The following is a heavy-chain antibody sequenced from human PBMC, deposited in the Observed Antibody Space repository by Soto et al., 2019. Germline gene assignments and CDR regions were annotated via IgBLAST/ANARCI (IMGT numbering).Heavy chain of an antibody. D-gene: IGHD2-21*02. J-gene: IGHJ5*02. V-gene: IGHV4-4*02. CDR1: GGTVASSHW. CDR2: VYHTGDT. CDR3: AREIVTAGGNNYFDP. Sequence: SETLSLTCGVSGGTVASSHWWSWVRQSPGRGLEWIGNVYHTGDTNFNPSLQSRVTFSVDKSNNQFSLRLTSVTAADTAVYFCAREIVTAGGNNYFDPWGPGTLVTV.